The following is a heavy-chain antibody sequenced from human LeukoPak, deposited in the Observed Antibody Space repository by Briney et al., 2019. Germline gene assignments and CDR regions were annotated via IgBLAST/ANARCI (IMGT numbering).Heavy chain of an antibody. CDR3: ATSLDAPGNY. CDR1: GFTFSTSW. J-gene: IGHJ4*02. D-gene: IGHD6-13*01. V-gene: IGHV3-7*01. Sequence: GGSLRLSCVVSGFTFSTSWMAWVRQAPGKGLEWLANINKDGRQTYYVDSVKGRFTISRDNAENSLHLQMNSLRVEDTAVYYCATSLDAPGNYWGQGSLVTVSS. CDR2: INKDGRQT.